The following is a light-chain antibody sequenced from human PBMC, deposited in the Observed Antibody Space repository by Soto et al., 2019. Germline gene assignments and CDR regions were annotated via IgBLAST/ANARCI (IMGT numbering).Light chain of an antibody. J-gene: IGLJ2*01. V-gene: IGLV1-44*01. CDR2: RND. CDR3: AGWEDSLNGVV. Sequence: QSVLTQPPSASGTPGQRVTISCSGSSSNIGSNTVNWYQQLPGTAPKLLIYRNDQRPSGVPDRISGSKSGTSASLAIRGLQSEYEADYYCAGWEDSLNGVVFGGGTTLTVL. CDR1: SSNIGSNT.